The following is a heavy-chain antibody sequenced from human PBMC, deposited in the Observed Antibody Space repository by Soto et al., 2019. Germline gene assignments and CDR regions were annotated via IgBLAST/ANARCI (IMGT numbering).Heavy chain of an antibody. D-gene: IGHD6-13*01. CDR3: ARHVGIAAVQD. CDR1: GGSISSYY. CDR2: IYYSGST. J-gene: IGHJ4*02. V-gene: IGHV4-59*08. Sequence: QVQLQASGPGLVKPSETLSLTCTVSGGSISSYYWSWIRQPPGKGLEWIGYIYYSGSTNYNPSLKSRVTISVDTAKNQFSLKLSSVTAADPAVYYCARHVGIAAVQDWGQGTLVTVSS.